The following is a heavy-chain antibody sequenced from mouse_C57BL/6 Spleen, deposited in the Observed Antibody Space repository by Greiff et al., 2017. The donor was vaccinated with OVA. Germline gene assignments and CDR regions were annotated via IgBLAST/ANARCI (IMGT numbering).Heavy chain of an antibody. J-gene: IGHJ1*03. CDR2: ISNGGGST. CDR3: ARQGYITTVGRYFDV. CDR1: GFTFSDYY. D-gene: IGHD1-1*01. Sequence: EVQVVESGGGLVQPGGSLKLSCAASGFTFSDYYMYWVRQTPEKRLEWVAYISNGGGSTYYPDTVKGRFTISRDNAKNTLYLQMSRLKSEDTAMYYCARQGYITTVGRYFDVWGTGTTVTVSS. V-gene: IGHV5-12*01.